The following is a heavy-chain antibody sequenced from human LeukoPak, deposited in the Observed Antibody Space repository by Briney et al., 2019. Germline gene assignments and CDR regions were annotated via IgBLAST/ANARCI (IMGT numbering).Heavy chain of an antibody. D-gene: IGHD1-26*01. V-gene: IGHV1-2*06. CDR1: GYTFTGYY. CDR3: ARDFRYSGSYFFDY. Sequence: GASVKVSCKASGYTFTGYYTHWVRQAPGQGLEWMGRINPNSGGTNYAQKFQGRVTMTRDTSISTAYMELSRLRSDDTAVYYCARDFRYSGSYFFDYWGQGTLVTVSS. CDR2: INPNSGGT. J-gene: IGHJ4*02.